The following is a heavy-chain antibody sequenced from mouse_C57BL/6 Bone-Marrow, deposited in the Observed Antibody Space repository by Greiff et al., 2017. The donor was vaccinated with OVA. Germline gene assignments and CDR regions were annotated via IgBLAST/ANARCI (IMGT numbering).Heavy chain of an antibody. Sequence: EVQLQESGGDLVKPGGSLKLSCAASGFTFSSYGMSWVRQTPDKRLEWVATISSGGSYTYYPDSVKGRFTISRDNAKNTLYLQMSSLKSEDTAMYYCARHLYAMDYWGQGTSVTVSS. CDR1: GFTFSSYG. J-gene: IGHJ4*01. V-gene: IGHV5-6*01. CDR2: ISSGGSYT. CDR3: ARHLYAMDY.